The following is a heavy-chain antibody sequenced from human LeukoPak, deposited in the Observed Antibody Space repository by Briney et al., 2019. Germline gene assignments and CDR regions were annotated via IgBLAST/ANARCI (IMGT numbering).Heavy chain of an antibody. D-gene: IGHD2-15*01. CDR3: AGGYCSGGSCQSVDWFDP. CDR1: GGTFSSYA. J-gene: IGHJ5*02. V-gene: IGHV1-69*13. CDR2: IIPIFGTA. Sequence: VASVKVSCKASGGTFSSYAISWVRQAPGQGLEWMGGIIPIFGTANYAQKFQGRVTITADESTSTAYMELSSLRSEDTAVYYCAGGYCSGGSCQSVDWFDPWGQGTLVTVSP.